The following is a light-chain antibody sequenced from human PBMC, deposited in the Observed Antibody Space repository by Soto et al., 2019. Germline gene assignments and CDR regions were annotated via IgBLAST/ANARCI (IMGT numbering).Light chain of an antibody. CDR1: QRVAKF. Sequence: EIVLTQSPDTLSLSPGERATLFCRASQRVAKFLAWYQQKGGQAPRLLIFDASTRATDVPGRFNGSGSGTAVTLTISSQEPEDSAVYYCQQRTNWPLTFGGGTKVEVK. J-gene: IGKJ4*01. CDR3: QQRTNWPLT. V-gene: IGKV3-11*01. CDR2: DAS.